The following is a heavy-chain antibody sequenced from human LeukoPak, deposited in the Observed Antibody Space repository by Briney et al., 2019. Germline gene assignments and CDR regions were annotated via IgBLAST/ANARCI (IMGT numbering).Heavy chain of an antibody. CDR2: INHSGRT. D-gene: IGHD6-13*01. V-gene: IGHV4-34*01. CDR3: ARATKSFSSSWYVRPTYFDN. CDR1: GGSFSGYY. J-gene: IGHJ4*02. Sequence: PSETLSLTCAVYGGSFSGYYWSWVRQPPGKGLEWVGEINHSGRTNYNPSLKSRVTVSGDTSKNQFSLKLSSVTAADTAVYYCARATKSFSSSWYVRPTYFDNWGQGTLVTVSS.